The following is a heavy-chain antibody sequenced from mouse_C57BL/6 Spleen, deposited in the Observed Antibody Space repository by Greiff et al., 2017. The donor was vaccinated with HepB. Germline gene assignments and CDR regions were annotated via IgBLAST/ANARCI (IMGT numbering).Heavy chain of an antibody. V-gene: IGHV1-66*01. CDR1: GYSFTSYY. CDR2: IYPGSGNT. J-gene: IGHJ2*01. D-gene: IGHD1-1*01. CDR3: ARGVTTVVAPYYFDY. Sequence: VQLQQSGPELVKPGASVKISCKASGYSFTSYYIHWVKQRPGQGLEWIGWIYPGSGNTKYNEKFKGKATLTADTSSITAYMQLSSLTSEDSAVYYCARGVTTVVAPYYFDYWGQGTTLTVSS.